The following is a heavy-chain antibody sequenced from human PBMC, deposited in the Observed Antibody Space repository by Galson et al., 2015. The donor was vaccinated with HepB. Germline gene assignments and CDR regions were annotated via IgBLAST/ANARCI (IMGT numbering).Heavy chain of an antibody. CDR1: GFTFSSYA. CDR2: ISGSGGST. V-gene: IGHV3-23*01. J-gene: IGHJ3*02. CDR3: AKVARSGVAVASDAFDI. Sequence: SLRLSCAASGFTFSSYAMSWVRQAPGKGLEWVSAISGSGGSTYYADSVKGRFTISRDNSKNTLYLQMNSLRAEDTAVYYCAKVARSGVAVASDAFDIWGQGTMVTVSS. D-gene: IGHD6-19*01.